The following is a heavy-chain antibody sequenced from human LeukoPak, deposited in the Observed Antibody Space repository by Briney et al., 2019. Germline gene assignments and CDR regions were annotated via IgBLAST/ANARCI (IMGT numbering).Heavy chain of an antibody. CDR1: GFSLRNAGMG. CDR2: IFSNDEK. Sequence: SGPVLVKPTETLTLTCTVSGFSLRNAGMGVSWIRQPPGKALEWLAHIFSNDEKSYNTSLKSRLTISKDTSKSQVVLTMTGMDPVDTGTYYCARIGYKYGSYYFDDWGQGTLVTVSS. CDR3: ARIGYKYGSYYFDD. D-gene: IGHD3-10*01. J-gene: IGHJ4*02. V-gene: IGHV2-26*01.